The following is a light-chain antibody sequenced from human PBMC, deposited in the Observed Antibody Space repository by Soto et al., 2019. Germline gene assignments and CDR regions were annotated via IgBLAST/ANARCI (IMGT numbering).Light chain of an antibody. J-gene: IGLJ2*01. CDR3: SSYTISSKGV. V-gene: IGLV2-14*01. Sequence: QSALTQPASVSGSPGQSITISCTGTSSDVGGYNYVSWYQHHPGKAPKLIIYEVSNRPSGVSNRFSGSKSGNTASLTISGLQAEDEADYYCSSYTISSKGVFGGGTKLTVL. CDR1: SSDVGGYNY. CDR2: EVS.